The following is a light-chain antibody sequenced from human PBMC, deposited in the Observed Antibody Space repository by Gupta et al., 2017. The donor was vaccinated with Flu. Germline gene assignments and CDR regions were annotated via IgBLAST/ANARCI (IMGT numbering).Light chain of an antibody. V-gene: IGLV2-11*01. Sequence: QSAPTQLRSVSGSPGQSVTISCTRTSSDGGSSNRVSWSQQRPGKAPKLILYDVTERPSGVPDRFSGSKSGNTASLTISGLQADDEADYYCSSHAGRVTWVFGTGTTVTVL. CDR3: SSHAGRVTWV. CDR1: SSDGGSSNR. CDR2: DVT. J-gene: IGLJ1*01.